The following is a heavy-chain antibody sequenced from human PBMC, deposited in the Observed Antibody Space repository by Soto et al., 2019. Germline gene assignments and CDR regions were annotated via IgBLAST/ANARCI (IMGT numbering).Heavy chain of an antibody. V-gene: IGHV4-30-4*01. CDR1: GGSISSGDYS. CDR3: ARGVTVFGLVSRFWFDP. CDR2: IYNSGIT. J-gene: IGHJ5*02. D-gene: IGHD3-3*01. Sequence: PSETLSLTCTVSGGSISSGDYSWSWVRQSPGKGLEWIGHIYNSGITYYNPSLKSRVVISIDTSRNQFSLRLNSLTAADRAVYFCARGVTVFGLVSRFWFDPWRQGTVVTAPQ.